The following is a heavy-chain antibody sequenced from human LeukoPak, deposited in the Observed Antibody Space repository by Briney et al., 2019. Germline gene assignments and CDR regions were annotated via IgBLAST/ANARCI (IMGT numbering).Heavy chain of an antibody. Sequence: PGGSLRLSCAASGCTFSSYAMSWVRQAPGKGLDWVSVISGSGDTTYYADSVKGRFTISRDNSKNTLYLQMNSLRAEDTAVCYCAKTFYYGSSGYCNFDYWGQGTLVTVSS. CDR3: AKTFYYGSSGYCNFDY. D-gene: IGHD3-22*01. CDR2: ISGSGDTT. J-gene: IGHJ4*02. CDR1: GCTFSSYA. V-gene: IGHV3-23*01.